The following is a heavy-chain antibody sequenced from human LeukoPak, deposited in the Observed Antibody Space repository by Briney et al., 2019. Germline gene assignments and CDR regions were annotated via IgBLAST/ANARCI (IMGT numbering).Heavy chain of an antibody. J-gene: IGHJ5*02. CDR1: GGSISSSNW. D-gene: IGHD2-2*02. CDR2: IYHSGST. V-gene: IGHV4-4*02. CDR3: ARLEYQLLYNWFDP. Sequence: SGTLSLTCAVSGGSISSSNWWSWVRQPPGKGLEWIGEIYHSGSTNYNPSLKSRVTISVDKSKNQFSLKLSSVTAADTAVYYCARLEYQLLYNWFDPWGQGTLVTVSS.